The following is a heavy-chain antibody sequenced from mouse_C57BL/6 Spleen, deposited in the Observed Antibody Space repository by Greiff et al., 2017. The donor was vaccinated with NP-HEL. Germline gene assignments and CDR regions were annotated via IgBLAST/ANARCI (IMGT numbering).Heavy chain of an antibody. D-gene: IGHD1-1*01. CDR1: GFTFTDYY. V-gene: IGHV7-3*01. Sequence: EVQGVESGGGLVQPGGSLSLSCAASGFTFTDYYMSWVRQPPGKALEWLGFIRNKANGYTTEYSASVKGRFTISRDNSQSILYLQMNALRAEDSATYYCARYATVVAFYAMDYWGQGTSVTVSS. J-gene: IGHJ4*01. CDR2: IRNKANGYTT. CDR3: ARYATVVAFYAMDY.